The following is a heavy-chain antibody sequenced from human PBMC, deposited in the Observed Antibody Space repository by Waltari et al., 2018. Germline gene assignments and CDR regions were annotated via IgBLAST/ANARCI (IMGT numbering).Heavy chain of an antibody. Sequence: QLQLQESGPGLVKPSETLSLTCTVSGGSISSSSYYWGWIRQPPGKGLEWIGSIYYSGSTYYNPSLKSRVTISVDTSKNQFSLKLSSVTAADTAVYYCARDHPSIAVAGPLFVDYWGQGTLVTVSS. CDR2: IYYSGST. CDR3: ARDHPSIAVAGPLFVDY. J-gene: IGHJ4*02. D-gene: IGHD6-19*01. CDR1: GGSISSSSYY. V-gene: IGHV4-39*07.